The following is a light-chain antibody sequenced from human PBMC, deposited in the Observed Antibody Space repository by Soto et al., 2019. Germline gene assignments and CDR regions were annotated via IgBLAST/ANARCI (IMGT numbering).Light chain of an antibody. CDR2: EVS. CDR1: SSDVGDYNY. Sequence: QSALTQPPSASGSPGQSVTISCTGTSSDVGDYNYVSWYQQHPGKAPKLMIYEVSKRPSGVPDRFSGSKSGNTASLTVSGLQAEDEAEYYCSSYAGSDNLYVFGTGTKLTVL. CDR3: SSYAGSDNLYV. J-gene: IGLJ1*01. V-gene: IGLV2-8*01.